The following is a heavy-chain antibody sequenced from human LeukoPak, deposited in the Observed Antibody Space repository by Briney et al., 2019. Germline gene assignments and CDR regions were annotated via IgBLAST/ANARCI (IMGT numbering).Heavy chain of an antibody. D-gene: IGHD1-26*01. Sequence: GASVKVSCQVSGYTLTELSMHWVRPAPGKGLEWMGGFDPEDGETIYAQKFQGRVTMTEDTSTDTAYMELSSLRSEDTAVYYCATERGAGSGVVAFDTWGQGTMVTVSS. CDR1: GYTLTELS. CDR3: ATERGAGSGVVAFDT. V-gene: IGHV1-24*01. J-gene: IGHJ3*02. CDR2: FDPEDGET.